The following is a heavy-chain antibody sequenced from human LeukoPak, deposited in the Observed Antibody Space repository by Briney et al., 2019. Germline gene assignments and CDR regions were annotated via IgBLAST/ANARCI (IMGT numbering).Heavy chain of an antibody. CDR1: GYSFTSYW. J-gene: IGHJ5*02. V-gene: IGHV5-51*01. Sequence: GESLKISCKGSGYSFTSYWIGWVRQMPGKGLEWMGIIYPGDSDTRYSPSFQGQVTISADKSISTAYLQWSSLKASDTAMYYCARHLAGYYGSGSYPYNWFDPWGQGTLVTVSS. D-gene: IGHD3-10*01. CDR2: IYPGDSDT. CDR3: ARHLAGYYGSGSYPYNWFDP.